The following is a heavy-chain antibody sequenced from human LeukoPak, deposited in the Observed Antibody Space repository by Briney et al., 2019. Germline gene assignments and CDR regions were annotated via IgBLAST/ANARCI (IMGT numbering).Heavy chain of an antibody. Sequence: ASVNVSCKASGYTFTSYGISWVRQAPGQGLEWMGWINAYNGNTNYAQKLQGRVTMTTDTSTSTAYMELRSLRSDDTAVYYCAREFSELGYDAFDIWGQGTMVTVSS. CDR2: INAYNGNT. V-gene: IGHV1-18*01. CDR3: AREFSELGYDAFDI. J-gene: IGHJ3*02. D-gene: IGHD7-27*01. CDR1: GYTFTSYG.